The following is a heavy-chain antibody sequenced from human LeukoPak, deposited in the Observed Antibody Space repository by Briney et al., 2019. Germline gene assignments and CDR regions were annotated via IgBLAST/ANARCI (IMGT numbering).Heavy chain of an antibody. CDR2: IIPIFGTA. V-gene: IGHV1-69*13. D-gene: IGHD1-26*01. J-gene: IGHJ4*02. CDR1: GGTFSSYA. CDR3: AREFPPYSGGLGY. Sequence: GASVKVSCKASGGTFSSYAISWVRQAPGQGLEWMGGIIPIFGTANYAQKFQGRVTITADESTSTAYMELSSLRSEDTAVYYCAREFPPYSGGLGYWGQGTLVTVSS.